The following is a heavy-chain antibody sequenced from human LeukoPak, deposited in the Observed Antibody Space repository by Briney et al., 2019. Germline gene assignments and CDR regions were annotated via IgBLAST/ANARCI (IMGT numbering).Heavy chain of an antibody. CDR1: GFTFSSYA. CDR2: ISGSSGNT. J-gene: IGHJ6*02. CDR3: AKLPLAPHYYYYGMDV. Sequence: GGSLRLSCAVSGFTFSSYAMSWVRQAPGKGLEWVSTISGSSGNTYYADSVKGRFTISRDNSKNTLYLQMSSLRAEDTAVYYCAKLPLAPHYYYYGMDVWGQGTTVTVSS. D-gene: IGHD6-13*01. V-gene: IGHV3-23*01.